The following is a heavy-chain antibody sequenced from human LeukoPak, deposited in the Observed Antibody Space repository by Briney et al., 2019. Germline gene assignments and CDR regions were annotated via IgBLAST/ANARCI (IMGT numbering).Heavy chain of an antibody. CDR1: GFTFGDYA. Sequence: GGSLRLSCTASGFTFGDYAMSWVRQAPGKGLEWVSAISGSGGSAYYADSVKGRFTISRDNSKNTLYLQMNSLRAEDTAVYYCAKDIRSSPRPFDYWGQGTLVTVSS. V-gene: IGHV3-23*01. D-gene: IGHD6-13*01. CDR3: AKDIRSSPRPFDY. CDR2: ISGSGGSA. J-gene: IGHJ4*02.